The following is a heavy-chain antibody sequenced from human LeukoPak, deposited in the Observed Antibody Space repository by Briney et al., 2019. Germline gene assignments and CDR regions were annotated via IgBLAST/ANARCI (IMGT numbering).Heavy chain of an antibody. V-gene: IGHV3-21*01. CDR2: ISSSSSYI. CDR1: GFTFSSYS. D-gene: IGHD6-19*01. CDR3: ARNLGSSGWYLPTDY. J-gene: IGHJ4*02. Sequence: GGSLRLSCAASGFTFSSYSMNWVRQAPGKGLEWVSSISSSSSYIYYADSVKGRFTISRDNAKNPLYLQMNSLRAEDTAVYYCARNLGSSGWYLPTDYWGQGTLVTVSS.